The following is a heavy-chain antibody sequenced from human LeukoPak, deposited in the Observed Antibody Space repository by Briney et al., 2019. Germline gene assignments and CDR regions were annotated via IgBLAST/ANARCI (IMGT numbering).Heavy chain of an antibody. V-gene: IGHV1-46*01. CDR2: ISPSGGST. J-gene: IGHJ5*02. CDR3: AGDNSVRDEAWWFNP. CDR1: GYTFTSNY. D-gene: IGHD5-24*01. Sequence: ASVKVSCKAFGYTFTSNYMHWVRQAPGQGPEWMGVISPSGGSTTYAQKFQGRVTLTRDMSTSTDYLELSSLRSEDTAVHYCAGDNSVRDEAWWFNPWGQGTLVTVSS.